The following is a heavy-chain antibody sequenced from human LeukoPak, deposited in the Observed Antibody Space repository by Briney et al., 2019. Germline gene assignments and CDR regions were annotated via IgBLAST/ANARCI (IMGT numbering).Heavy chain of an antibody. J-gene: IGHJ4*02. CDR2: IYYSGST. D-gene: IGHD6-19*01. V-gene: IGHV4-30-4*01. CDR3: ARVGGIAVAPFDY. Sequence: SQTLPLTCTVSGGSISSGDYYWSWIRQPPGKGLEWIGYIYYSGSTYYNPSLKSRVTISVDTSKNQFSLKLSSVTAADTAVYYCARVGGIAVAPFDYWGQGTLVTVSS. CDR1: GGSISSGDYY.